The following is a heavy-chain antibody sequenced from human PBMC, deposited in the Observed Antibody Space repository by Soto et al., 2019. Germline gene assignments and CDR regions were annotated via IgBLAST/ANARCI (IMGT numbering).Heavy chain of an antibody. Sequence: QVQLVQSGAEVKKPGSSVKVSCKASGGTFSTYSINWVRQAPGQGREWMGRIIPILGIPNYAQKLQGRVTINADKSTSTAYMELSSLRSEDTAVYYCAGEPYYDILACYSDFDSWGQGTLVTVSS. D-gene: IGHD3-9*01. J-gene: IGHJ4*02. V-gene: IGHV1-69*02. CDR2: IIPILGIP. CDR1: GGTFSTYS. CDR3: AGEPYYDILACYSDFDS.